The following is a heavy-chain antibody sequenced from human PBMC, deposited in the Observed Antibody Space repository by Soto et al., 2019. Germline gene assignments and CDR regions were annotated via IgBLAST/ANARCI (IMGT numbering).Heavy chain of an antibody. Sequence: EVQVVESGGGLVQPGRSLRLSCAASGFTFDDYAMHWVRQAPGKGLEWVSGISWNGVNIGYADSVKGRFTISRDNAKNSLYLQMNSLRPEDTALYYCAKDIASSGWYLDYWGQGTLVTVSS. J-gene: IGHJ4*02. V-gene: IGHV3-9*01. CDR3: AKDIASSGWYLDY. CDR2: ISWNGVNI. D-gene: IGHD6-19*01. CDR1: GFTFDDYA.